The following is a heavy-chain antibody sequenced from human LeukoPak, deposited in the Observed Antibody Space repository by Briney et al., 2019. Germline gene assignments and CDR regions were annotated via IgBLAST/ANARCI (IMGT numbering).Heavy chain of an antibody. CDR2: IYYSGST. Sequence: SETLSLTCTVSGGSISSSSYYWGWIRQPPGKGLEWIGSIYYSGSTYYNPSLKSRVTISVDTSKNQFSLKLSSVTAADTAVYYCARGRVVPTVTKGYYYYGMDVWGQGTTVTVSS. V-gene: IGHV4-39*07. CDR1: GGSISSSSYY. J-gene: IGHJ6*02. D-gene: IGHD4-17*01. CDR3: ARGRVVPTVTKGYYYYGMDV.